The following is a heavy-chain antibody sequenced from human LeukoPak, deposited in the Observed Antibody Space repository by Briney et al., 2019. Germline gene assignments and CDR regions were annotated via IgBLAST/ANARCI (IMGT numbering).Heavy chain of an antibody. D-gene: IGHD3-3*01. CDR1: GGSFSGYY. CDR2: INHSGST. Sequence: RPSETLSLTCAVYGGSFSGYYWSWIRQPPGKGLEWIGEINHSGSTNYNPSLKSRVTISVDTSKNQFSLKLSSVTAADTAVYYCARHGGYYDFWSGYYNAGPLDYWGQGTLVTVSS. J-gene: IGHJ4*02. V-gene: IGHV4-34*01. CDR3: ARHGGYYDFWSGYYNAGPLDY.